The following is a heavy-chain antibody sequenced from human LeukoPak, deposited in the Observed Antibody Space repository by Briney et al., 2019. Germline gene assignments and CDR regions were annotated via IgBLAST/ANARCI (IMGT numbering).Heavy chain of an antibody. CDR2: IYYSGST. J-gene: IGHJ3*02. V-gene: IGHV4-38-2*02. CDR1: GYSISSGYH. CDR3: ARGEGRGYSYDYGFDI. D-gene: IGHD5-18*01. Sequence: SETLSLTCTVSGYSISSGYHWGWIRQPPGKGLEWIGSIYYSGSTYFNPSLKSRVTISVDTSKNQFSLKLRSVTAADTAVYFCARGEGRGYSYDYGFDIWGQGTMVTVSS.